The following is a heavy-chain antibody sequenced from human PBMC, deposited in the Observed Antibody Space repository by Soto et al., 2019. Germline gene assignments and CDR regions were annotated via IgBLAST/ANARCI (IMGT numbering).Heavy chain of an antibody. J-gene: IGHJ5*02. CDR2: IYYSGST. CDR3: ARDLGYCSSTSCYDHWFDP. CDR1: GGSISSYY. Sequence: SETLSLTCTVSGGSISSYYWSWIRQPPGKGLEWIGYIYYSGSTNYNPSLKSRVTISVDTSKNQFSLKLSSVTAADTAVYYCARDLGYCSSTSCYDHWFDPWGQGTLVTVSS. D-gene: IGHD2-2*01. V-gene: IGHV4-59*01.